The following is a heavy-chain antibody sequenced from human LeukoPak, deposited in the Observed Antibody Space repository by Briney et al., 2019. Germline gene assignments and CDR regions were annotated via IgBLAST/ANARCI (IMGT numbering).Heavy chain of an antibody. CDR2: MNPNSGNT. V-gene: IGHV1-8*03. Sequence: SVKVSCKASGYTFTSYDINWVRQATGQGLEWMGWMNPNSGNTGYAQKFQGRVTITRNTSISTAYMELSSLRSEDTAVYYCARRRYSGYDLFDYWGQGTLVTVSS. D-gene: IGHD5-12*01. J-gene: IGHJ4*02. CDR3: ARRRYSGYDLFDY. CDR1: GYTFTSYD.